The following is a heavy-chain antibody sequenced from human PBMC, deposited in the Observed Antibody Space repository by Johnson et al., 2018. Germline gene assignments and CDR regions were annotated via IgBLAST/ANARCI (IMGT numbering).Heavy chain of an antibody. Sequence: VQLVESGAEVKKPGASVKVSCKASGYTFTSYYMHWVRQAPGQGLEWMGIINPSGGSTSYAQKFQGRVTMTRDTSTSTVYMELSSLRSEDTAVYYWARGDSSGWYDGYFQHWGQGTLVTVSS. CDR2: INPSGGST. J-gene: IGHJ1*01. CDR3: ARGDSSGWYDGYFQH. CDR1: GYTFTSYY. D-gene: IGHD6-19*01. V-gene: IGHV1-46*01.